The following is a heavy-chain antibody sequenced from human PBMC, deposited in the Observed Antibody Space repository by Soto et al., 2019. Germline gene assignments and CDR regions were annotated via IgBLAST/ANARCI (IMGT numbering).Heavy chain of an antibody. CDR3: ARRATTVNAFDY. CDR2: ISSSSYT. CDR1: GLPFSDYY. V-gene: IGHV3-11*06. D-gene: IGHD4-17*01. Sequence: GSLRLSCAASGLPFSDYYMSWIRQAPGKGLEWVSYISSSSYTNYADSVKGRFTISRDNAKNSLYLQMNSLRAEDTAVYYCARRATTVNAFDYWGQGTLVTAPQ. J-gene: IGHJ4*02.